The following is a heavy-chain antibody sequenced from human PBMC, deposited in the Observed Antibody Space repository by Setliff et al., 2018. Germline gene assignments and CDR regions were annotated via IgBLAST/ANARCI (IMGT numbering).Heavy chain of an antibody. J-gene: IGHJ6*03. CDR3: ASNLRLVRGWVWYYYYYMDV. CDR1: GGSISSGDYY. V-gene: IGHV4-30-4*08. Sequence: TSETLSLTCTVSGGSISSGDYYWSWIRQPPGKGLEWIGYIYSSGSTYYNPSLKSRVSISVDTSKNQFSLKLSSVTAADTAVYYCASNLRLVRGWVWYYYYYMDVWGKGTTVTVSS. D-gene: IGHD6-19*01. CDR2: IYSSGST.